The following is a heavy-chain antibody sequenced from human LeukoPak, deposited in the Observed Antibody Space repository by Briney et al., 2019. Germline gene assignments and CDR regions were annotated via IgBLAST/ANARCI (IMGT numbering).Heavy chain of an antibody. CDR2: IYYSGST. CDR1: GGSISSGGYY. J-gene: IGHJ3*02. V-gene: IGHV4-31*03. D-gene: IGHD3-9*01. CDR3: ARVLTGYYDAFDI. Sequence: PSETLSLTCTVSGGSISSGGYYWSWIRQHPGKGLEWIGYIYYSGSTYYNPSLKSRVTISVDTSKNQFSLKLSSVTAADTAVSYCARVLTGYYDAFDIWGQGTMVSVSS.